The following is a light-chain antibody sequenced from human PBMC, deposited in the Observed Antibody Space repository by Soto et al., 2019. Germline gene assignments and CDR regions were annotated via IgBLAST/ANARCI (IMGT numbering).Light chain of an antibody. CDR3: QQYAGSPRT. J-gene: IGKJ5*01. V-gene: IGKV3-20*01. CDR1: QNLGTLY. CDR2: SAS. Sequence: EIVMTQSPATLSVSPGERATLSCRASQNLGTLYLAWFQQKSGQAPRLLIYSASRRATGIPDRFTGSGSGTDFTLTINRVEPEDFAVYFCQQYAGSPRTFGQGTRLEIK.